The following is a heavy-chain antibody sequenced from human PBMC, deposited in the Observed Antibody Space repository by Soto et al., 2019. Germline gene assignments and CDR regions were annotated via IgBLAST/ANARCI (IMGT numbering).Heavy chain of an antibody. J-gene: IGHJ4*02. CDR3: ARAEMATVTGFDY. D-gene: IGHD4-4*01. CDR1: GGTFSSYA. Sequence: QVQLVQSGAEVKKPGSSVKVSCKASGGTFSSYAINWVRQAPGQGLEWMGGIIPIFDIVNYAQKFQGRVTITADISTSTAYMELSSLRSEETAVYYCARAEMATVTGFDYWGQGTLVTVSS. CDR2: IIPIFDIV. V-gene: IGHV1-69*17.